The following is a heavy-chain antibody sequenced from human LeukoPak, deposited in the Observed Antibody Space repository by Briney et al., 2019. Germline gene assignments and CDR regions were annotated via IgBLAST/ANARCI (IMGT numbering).Heavy chain of an antibody. CDR1: GYSISSGYY. J-gene: IGHJ5*02. CDR3: ARDGGRIVVVPAAKNWFDP. CDR2: IYHSGST. D-gene: IGHD2-2*01. V-gene: IGHV4-38-2*02. Sequence: PSETLSLTCTVSGYSISSGYYWGWIRQPPGKGLEWIGSIYHSGSTYYNPSLKSRVTISVDTSKNQFSLKLSSVTAADTAVYYCARDGGRIVVVPAAKNWFDPWGQGTLVTVSS.